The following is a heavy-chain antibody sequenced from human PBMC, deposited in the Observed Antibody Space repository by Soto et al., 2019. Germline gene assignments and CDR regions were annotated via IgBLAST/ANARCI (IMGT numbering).Heavy chain of an antibody. Sequence: ASVKVSCKASGYTFTGYYMHWVRQAPGQGLEWMGWINPNSGGTNYAQKFQGGVTMTRDTSISPAYMEMSRLRSDDTAEYYCARVKWEYSDFCSGYYERGSSYYYYGMDVWGQGTMVTVSS. CDR3: ARVKWEYSDFCSGYYERGSSYYYYGMDV. J-gene: IGHJ6*02. D-gene: IGHD3-3*01. CDR1: GYTFTGYY. V-gene: IGHV1-2*02. CDR2: INPNSGGT.